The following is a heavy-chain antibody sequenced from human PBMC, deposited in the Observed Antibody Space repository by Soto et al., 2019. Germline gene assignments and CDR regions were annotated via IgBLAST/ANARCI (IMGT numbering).Heavy chain of an antibody. D-gene: IGHD3-3*01. J-gene: IGHJ5*02. V-gene: IGHV1-2*04. CDR3: ARGAGATIFGVVTNNWFDP. CDR2: INPNSGGT. CDR1: GYTFTGYY. Sequence: GSVKVSCKASGYTFTGYYMHWVRQAPGQGLEWMGWINPNSGGTNYAQKFQGWVTMTRDTSISTAYMELSRLRSDDTAVYYCARGAGATIFGVVTNNWFDPWGQGTLVTVSS.